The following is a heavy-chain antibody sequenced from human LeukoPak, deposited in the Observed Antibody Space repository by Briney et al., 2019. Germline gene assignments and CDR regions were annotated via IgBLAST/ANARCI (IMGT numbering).Heavy chain of an antibody. Sequence: SVKVSCKASGGTFSSYDISWVRQAPGQGLEWWGRIIPILGIANYAQKFQGRVTITADKSTSTAYMELSSLRSEDTAVYYCAREFFNYGDYGAIDYWGQGTLVTVSS. CDR3: AREFFNYGDYGAIDY. CDR1: GGTFSSYD. D-gene: IGHD4-17*01. J-gene: IGHJ4*02. V-gene: IGHV1-69*04. CDR2: IIPILGIA.